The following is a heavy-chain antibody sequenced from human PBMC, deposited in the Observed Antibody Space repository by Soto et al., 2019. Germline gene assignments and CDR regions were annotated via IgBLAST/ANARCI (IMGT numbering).Heavy chain of an antibody. Sequence: QVQLVQSGAEVKKPGASVKVTCKASGYTFTNYDINWVRQATGQGLEWMGWINPKSGNTGYAQQFQGRVIMTRSTSISTAYMELSSLRSEDTAVYYCVRVYGEIDYWGQGTLVTVSS. CDR3: VRVYGEIDY. V-gene: IGHV1-8*01. CDR1: GYTFTNYD. J-gene: IGHJ4*02. D-gene: IGHD4-17*01. CDR2: INPKSGNT.